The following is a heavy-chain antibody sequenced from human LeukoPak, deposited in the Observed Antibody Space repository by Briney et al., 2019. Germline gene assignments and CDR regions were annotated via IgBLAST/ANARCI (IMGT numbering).Heavy chain of an antibody. D-gene: IGHD3-10*01. V-gene: IGHV1-18*01. CDR2: ISDYNGHR. CDR3: ARDRYGTGSYDY. J-gene: IGHJ4*02. Sequence: GASVKVSCKAYGYTFTGYGISWVRQAPGQGLEWMGWISDYNGHRNFARKLQDRVTMTTDTSTNTAYMELRSLISDDTAFYYCARDRYGTGSYDYWGQGTLVAVSS. CDR1: GYTFTGYG.